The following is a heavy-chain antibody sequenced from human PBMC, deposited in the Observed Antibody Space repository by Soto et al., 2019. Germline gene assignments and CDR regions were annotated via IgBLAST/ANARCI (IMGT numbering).Heavy chain of an antibody. J-gene: IGHJ6*02. CDR1: GYTFTSYY. CDR3: ARDFGERSGTDSRPTSYYYGMDV. CDR2: INPSGGST. V-gene: IGHV1-46*01. Sequence: GASVKVSCKASGYTFTSYYMHWVRQAPGQGLEWMGIINPSGGSTSYAQKFQGRVTMTRDTSTSTVYMELSSLRSEDTAVYYCARDFGERSGTDSRPTSYYYGMDVWGQGTTVTVSS. D-gene: IGHD2-21*01.